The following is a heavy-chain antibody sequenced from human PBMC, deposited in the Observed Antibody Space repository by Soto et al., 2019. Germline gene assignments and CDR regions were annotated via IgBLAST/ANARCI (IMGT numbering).Heavy chain of an antibody. V-gene: IGHV1-18*01. CDR1: GYTFTSYG. D-gene: IGHD3-22*01. CDR3: ARGRDSSGYYPHDAFDI. CDR2: ISASNSNT. J-gene: IGHJ3*02. Sequence: GASVKVSCKASGYTFTSYGISWVRQAPGQGLEWMGWISASNSNTNYAQKLQGRVTMTTDTSTSTAYLELRSLRSDDTAVYYCARGRDSSGYYPHDAFDIWGQGTMVTVSS.